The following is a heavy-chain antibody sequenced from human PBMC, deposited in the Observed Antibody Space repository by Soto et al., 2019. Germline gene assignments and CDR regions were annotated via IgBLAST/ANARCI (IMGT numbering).Heavy chain of an antibody. CDR2: IYHSGST. Sequence: TLSLTCAVSVGSISSGGYSWSWIRQPPGKGLEWIGYIYHSGSTYYNPSLKSRVTISVDRSKNQFSLKLSSVTAADTAVYYCARDRRLRDAFDIWGQGTMVTGSS. V-gene: IGHV4-30-2*01. CDR1: VGSISSGGYS. J-gene: IGHJ3*02. CDR3: ARDRRLRDAFDI.